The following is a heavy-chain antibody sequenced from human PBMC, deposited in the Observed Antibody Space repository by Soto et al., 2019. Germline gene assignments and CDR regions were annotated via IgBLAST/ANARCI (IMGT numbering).Heavy chain of an antibody. D-gene: IGHD5-18*01. CDR3: AKARWDTAMVTWLN. CDR2: ISYDGSNK. CDR1: GFTFSSYG. Sequence: GGSLRLSCAASGFTFSSYGMHWVRQAPGKGLEWVAVISYDGSNKYYADSVKGRFTISRDNSKNTLYLQMNSLRAEDTAVYYCAKARWDTAMVTWLNWGQGTLVTVSS. V-gene: IGHV3-30*18. J-gene: IGHJ4*02.